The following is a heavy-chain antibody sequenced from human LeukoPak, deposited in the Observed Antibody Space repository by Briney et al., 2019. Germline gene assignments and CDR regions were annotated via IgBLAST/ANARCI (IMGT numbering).Heavy chain of an antibody. J-gene: IGHJ3*02. D-gene: IGHD5-24*01. CDR2: IYSGGST. Sequence: PGGSLRLSCAASGFTVSSNYMSWVRQAPGKGLEGVSVIYSGGSTYYADSVSGRFTISRDNSNNTLYLQLNSLRAEDTAVYYCARVAADGYNLCFDIWGQGTMVTVSS. CDR1: GFTVSSNY. CDR3: ARVAADGYNLCFDI. V-gene: IGHV3-53*01.